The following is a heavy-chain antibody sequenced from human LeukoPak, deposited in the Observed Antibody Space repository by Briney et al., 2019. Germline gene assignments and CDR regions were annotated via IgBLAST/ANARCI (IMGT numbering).Heavy chain of an antibody. CDR1: GGSFSGYY. CDR3: ARGRRSLVVVPAAAGFGP. D-gene: IGHD2-2*01. J-gene: IGHJ5*02. V-gene: IGHV4-34*01. CDR2: INHSGST. Sequence: SETLSLTCAVYGGSFSGYYWSWIRQPPGKGLGWIGEINHSGSTNYNPSLKSRVTISVDTSKNQFSLKLSSVTAADTAVYYCARGRRSLVVVPAAAGFGPWGQGTLVTVSS.